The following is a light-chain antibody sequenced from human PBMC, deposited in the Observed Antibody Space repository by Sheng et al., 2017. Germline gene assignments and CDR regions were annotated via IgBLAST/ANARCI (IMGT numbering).Light chain of an antibody. CDR1: NIGSKS. Sequence: SYELTQPPSVSVAPGKTASITCGGNNIGSKSIHWYQQKPGQAPVLVVYDDTDRPSGIPERFSGSKSGNTATLTISRVEAGDEADYYCATWDGGLIAVVIGGGTKLTVL. CDR3: ATWDGGLIAVV. V-gene: IGLV3-21*03. CDR2: DDT. J-gene: IGLJ2*01.